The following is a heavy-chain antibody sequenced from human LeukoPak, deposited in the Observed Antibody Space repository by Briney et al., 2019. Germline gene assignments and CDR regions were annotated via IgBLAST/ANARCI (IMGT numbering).Heavy chain of an antibody. V-gene: IGHV1-8*03. CDR1: GYTFTSYD. J-gene: IGHJ4*02. CDR2: MNPNSGNT. D-gene: IGHD3-22*01. Sequence: WASVKVSCKASGYTFTSYDINWVRQATGQGLEWMGWMNPNSGNTGYAQKFQGRVTITRNTSISTAYMELSSLRSEDTAVYYCARSYYDSSGLFDYWGQGTLVTVSS. CDR3: ARSYYDSSGLFDY.